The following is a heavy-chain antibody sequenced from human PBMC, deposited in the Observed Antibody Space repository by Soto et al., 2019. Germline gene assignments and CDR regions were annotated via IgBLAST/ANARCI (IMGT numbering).Heavy chain of an antibody. D-gene: IGHD1-26*01. Sequence: QVQLVQSGAEEKKPGASVKVSCKASGYTFTSYAMHWVRQAPGQRLEWMGWINAGNGNTKYSQKFQGRVTITRDTSASTAYMELSSLRSEDTAVYYCARVIGWEDPGLYGMDVWGQGTTVTVSS. CDR2: INAGNGNT. J-gene: IGHJ6*02. CDR1: GYTFTSYA. CDR3: ARVIGWEDPGLYGMDV. V-gene: IGHV1-3*05.